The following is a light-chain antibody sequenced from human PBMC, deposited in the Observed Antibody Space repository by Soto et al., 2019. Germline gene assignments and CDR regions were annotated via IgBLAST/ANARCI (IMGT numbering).Light chain of an antibody. J-gene: IGLJ1*01. CDR1: SGHSSYA. CDR2: LNSDGSH. CDR3: QTWGTVRV. V-gene: IGLV4-69*01. Sequence: QLVLTQSPSASASLGASVKLTCTLSSGHSSYAIAWHQQQPEKGPRYLMKLNSDGSHSKGDGIPDRFSGSSSGAERYLTISSLQSEDEADYYCQTWGTVRVFGTGTKVTVL.